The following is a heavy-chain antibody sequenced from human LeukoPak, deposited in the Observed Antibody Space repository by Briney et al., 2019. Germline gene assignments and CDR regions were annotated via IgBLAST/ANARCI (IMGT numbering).Heavy chain of an antibody. D-gene: IGHD3-10*01. V-gene: IGHV3-7*04. Sequence: GGSLRLSCAASGFIFSSYWMSWVRQAPGKGLEWVANIKQDGSEKYYVDSVKGRFTISRDNAKKSLYLQLNSLRVEDTAVYYCARAMVRGVLDYWGQGTLVTVSS. CDR3: ARAMVRGVLDY. J-gene: IGHJ4*02. CDR2: IKQDGSEK. CDR1: GFIFSSYW.